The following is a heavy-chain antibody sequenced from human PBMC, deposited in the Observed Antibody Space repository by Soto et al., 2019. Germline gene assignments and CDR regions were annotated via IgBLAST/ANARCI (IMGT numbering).Heavy chain of an antibody. D-gene: IGHD6-13*01. V-gene: IGHV1-69*13. CDR2: IIPIFGTA. CDR1: GGTFSSYA. CDR3: ARGGVTSSSWYVFYYYYGMDV. J-gene: IGHJ6*02. Sequence: SVKVSCKASGGTFSSYAISWVRQAPGQGLEWMGGIIPIFGTANYAQKFQGRVTITADESTSTAYMELSSLRSEDTAVYYCARGGVTSSSWYVFYYYYGMDVWGQGTTVTVSS.